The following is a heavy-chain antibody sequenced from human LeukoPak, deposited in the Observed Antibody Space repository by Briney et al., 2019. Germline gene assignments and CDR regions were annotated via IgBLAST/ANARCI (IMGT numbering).Heavy chain of an antibody. CDR1: GGSISSSGYD. CDR2: IRYSGNT. CDR3: ARRAGSYYDS. V-gene: IGHV4-39*01. Sequence: SETLSLTCIVSGGSISSSGYDWGWIRQPPEKGLEWIGSIRYSGNTYYNPSLRSRVTISVDTSKNQFSLKLTSVTAADTAVYYCARRAGSYYDSWGQGTLVTVSS. J-gene: IGHJ4*02.